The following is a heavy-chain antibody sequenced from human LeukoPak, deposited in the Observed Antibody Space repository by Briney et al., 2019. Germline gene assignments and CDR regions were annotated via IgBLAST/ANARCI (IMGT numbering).Heavy chain of an antibody. V-gene: IGHV1-2*04. Sequence: ASVKVSCKASGYSFTGYYMHWVRQAPGQGLEWMGWINPNSGGTNYAQKFQGWVTMTRDTSISTAYMELSRLRSDDTAVYYCARGGTALDYFDYWGQGTLVTVSS. CDR2: INPNSGGT. CDR1: GYSFTGYY. J-gene: IGHJ4*02. CDR3: ARGGTALDYFDY. D-gene: IGHD1-1*01.